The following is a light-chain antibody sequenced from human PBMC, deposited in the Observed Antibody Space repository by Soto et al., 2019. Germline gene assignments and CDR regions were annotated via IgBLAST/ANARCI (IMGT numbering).Light chain of an antibody. V-gene: IGLV2-14*01. CDR3: SSYTSSSTLYV. Sequence: QSALTQPASVSDSPGQSITISCTGTSSDVGGSNFVSWYQQHPGKPPKLIIYEVSNRPSGVSNRFSGSKSGNTASLTISGLQAEDEADYYCSSYTSSSTLYVFGTGTKLTVL. CDR2: EVS. J-gene: IGLJ1*01. CDR1: SSDVGGSNF.